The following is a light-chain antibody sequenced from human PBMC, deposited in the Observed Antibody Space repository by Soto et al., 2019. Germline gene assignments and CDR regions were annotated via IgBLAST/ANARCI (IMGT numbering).Light chain of an antibody. J-gene: IGKJ5*01. CDR1: QSVRSTY. CDR2: RAS. CDR3: QQRSNWPDA. Sequence: EIVLTQSAGTLSLSPGEGATLACRASQSVRSTYLAWYQQKPGQAPRLLIFRASSRATGVPARFSASGSGTEFTLTISGLQSEDFAVYYCQQRSNWPDAFGQGTRLEIK. V-gene: IGKV3D-20*02.